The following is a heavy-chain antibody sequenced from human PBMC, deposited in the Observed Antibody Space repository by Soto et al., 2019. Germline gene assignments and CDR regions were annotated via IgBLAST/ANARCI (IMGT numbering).Heavy chain of an antibody. V-gene: IGHV3-48*03. Sequence: GGSLRLSCAASGFTFSSYEMNWVRQAPGKGLEWVSYISSSGSTIYYADSVKGRFTISRDNAKNSLYLQMNSLRAEDTAVYYCARTDNLSYYYMDVWGKGTTVTVSS. CDR1: GFTFSSYE. CDR3: ARTDNLSYYYMDV. J-gene: IGHJ6*03. D-gene: IGHD1-1*01. CDR2: ISSSGSTI.